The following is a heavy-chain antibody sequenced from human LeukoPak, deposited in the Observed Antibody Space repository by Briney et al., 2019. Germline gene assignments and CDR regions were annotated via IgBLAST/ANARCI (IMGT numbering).Heavy chain of an antibody. Sequence: PGGSLRLSCAASGFAFSSYGMTWVRQAPGRGLEWVPSLSGSGDNTYYADSVDGRFTISRDNSRGTLYLQMHGLRAEDTAVYYCAKEGSYDFWTEGGHYYYMTSGAKGPRSPSP. CDR2: LSGSGDNT. CDR3: AKEGSYDFWTEGGHYYYMTS. CDR1: GFAFSSYG. J-gene: IGHJ6*03. D-gene: IGHD3-3*01. V-gene: IGHV3-23*01.